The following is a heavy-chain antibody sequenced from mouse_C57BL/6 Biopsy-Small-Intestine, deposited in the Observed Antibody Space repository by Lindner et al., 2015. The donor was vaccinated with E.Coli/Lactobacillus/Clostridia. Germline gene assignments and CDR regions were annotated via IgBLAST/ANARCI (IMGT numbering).Heavy chain of an antibody. Sequence: SVKVSCKASGYSFTNYYMYWVRQAPGQGLEWMRWINPHSGDTNYAQKFQGRVTMTRDTSSSTAYMELSGLRSDGTAMYYCTVTHEGYGAFDIWGQGTMVIVSS. CDR1: GYSFTNYY. CDR3: TVTHEGYGAFDI. V-gene: IGHV1-66*01. CDR2: INPHSGDT. J-gene: IGHJ3*01. D-gene: IGHD1-1*02.